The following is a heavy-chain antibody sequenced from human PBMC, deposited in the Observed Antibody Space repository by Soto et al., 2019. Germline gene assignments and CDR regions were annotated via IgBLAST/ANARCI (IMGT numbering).Heavy chain of an antibody. D-gene: IGHD3-3*01. CDR3: AKHPIFGVLTHYFAH. Sequence: EVQLLESGGSLAQPGGSLRLSCSASGFTFSGYAMSWVRQAPRTGLEWVSGIGGGGHDTRYGDSVKGRFTISRDNSKNTLYLEMNRLTAEYTAVYYCAKHPIFGVLTHYFAHWGRGILVTVSS. J-gene: IGHJ4*02. V-gene: IGHV3-23*01. CDR1: GFTFSGYA. CDR2: IGGGGHDT.